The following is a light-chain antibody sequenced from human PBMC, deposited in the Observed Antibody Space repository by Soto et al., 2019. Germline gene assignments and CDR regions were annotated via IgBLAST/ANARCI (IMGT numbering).Light chain of an antibody. Sequence: QSVLTQPPSASGTPGQRVTISASGSTSNIGSNTVSWYQQLPGTAPKLLIYDNDERPSGVPVRFSGSKSATSASLVISGLRSEDEGDYYCATWDDSRNGYVFGPGTKLTVL. CDR1: TSNIGSNT. CDR2: DND. J-gene: IGLJ1*01. V-gene: IGLV1-44*01. CDR3: ATWDDSRNGYV.